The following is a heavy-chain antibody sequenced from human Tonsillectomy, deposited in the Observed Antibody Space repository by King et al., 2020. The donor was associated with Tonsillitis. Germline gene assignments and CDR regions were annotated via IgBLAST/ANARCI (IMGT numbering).Heavy chain of an antibody. CDR3: AAQTYYDFWSGYNFDY. CDR2: IYYNGST. J-gene: IGHJ4*02. CDR1: GRSISSYY. D-gene: IGHD3-3*01. Sequence: VQLQESGPGLLKPSETLSLTCTVSGRSISSYYWSWIRQPPGKGLEWIGCIYYNGSTNYNPSLKSRVPISVDTSKNQISLKLSSVTAADTALYYCAAQTYYDFWSGYNFDYWGQGTLVTVSS. V-gene: IGHV4-59*03.